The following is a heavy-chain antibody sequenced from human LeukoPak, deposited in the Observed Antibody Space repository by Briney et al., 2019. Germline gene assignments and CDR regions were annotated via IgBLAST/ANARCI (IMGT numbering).Heavy chain of an antibody. Sequence: GGSLRLSRAASGFMFSSYWLSWVRLAPGKELEWVANIKEDGTETYYVDSVKVRFTISRDNTKNSLYLQMNSLRVEDTAVYYCAKEGRSLQSYWGQGTLVTVSS. CDR3: AKEGRSLQSY. CDR2: IKEDGTET. D-gene: IGHD5-24*01. CDR1: GFMFSSYW. J-gene: IGHJ4*02. V-gene: IGHV3-7*03.